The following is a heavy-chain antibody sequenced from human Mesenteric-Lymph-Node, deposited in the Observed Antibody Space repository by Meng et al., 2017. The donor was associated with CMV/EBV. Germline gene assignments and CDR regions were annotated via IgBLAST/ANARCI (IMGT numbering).Heavy chain of an antibody. D-gene: IGHD1-7*01. CDR3: AGGLRLELLDY. CDR2: MNPSSGNT. V-gene: IGHV1-8*01. J-gene: IGHJ4*02. Sequence: ASVKVSCKASGYTLTSYDINWVRQATGQGLEWMGWMNPSSGNTGYAQKFQGRVTMTRDTSISTAYMELSRLRSDDTAVYYCAGGLRLELLDYWGQGTLVTVSS. CDR1: GYTLTSYD.